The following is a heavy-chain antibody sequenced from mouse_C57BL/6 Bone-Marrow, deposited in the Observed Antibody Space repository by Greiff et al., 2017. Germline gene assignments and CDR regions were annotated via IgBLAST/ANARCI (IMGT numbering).Heavy chain of an antibody. Sequence: VQLKESGPGLVKPSQSLSLTCSVTGYSITSGYYWNWIRQFPGNKLEWMGYISYDGSNNYNPSLKNRISITRDTSKNQFFLKLNSVTTEDTATYYCARDGYYVYVWGTGTTVTVSS. D-gene: IGHD2-2*01. CDR2: ISYDGSN. V-gene: IGHV3-6*01. J-gene: IGHJ1*03. CDR3: ARDGYYVYV. CDR1: GYSITSGYY.